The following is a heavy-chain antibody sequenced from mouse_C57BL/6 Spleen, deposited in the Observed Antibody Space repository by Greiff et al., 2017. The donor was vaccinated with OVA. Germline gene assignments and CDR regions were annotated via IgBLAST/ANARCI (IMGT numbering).Heavy chain of an antibody. V-gene: IGHV14-2*01. CDR1: GFNIKDYY. D-gene: IGHD2-4*01. J-gene: IGHJ3*01. Sequence: VQLQQSGAELVKPGASVKLSCTASGFNIKDYYMHWVKQRTEQGLEWIGRIDPEDGETKYAPKFQGKATITADTSSNTAYMRLSSLTSEDTAVYYCAYDYGLAYWGQGTLVTVSA. CDR2: IDPEDGET. CDR3: AYDYGLAY.